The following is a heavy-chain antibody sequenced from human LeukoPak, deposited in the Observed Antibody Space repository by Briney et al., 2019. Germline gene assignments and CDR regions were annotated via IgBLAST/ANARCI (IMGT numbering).Heavy chain of an antibody. V-gene: IGHV4-34*01. J-gene: IGHJ6*02. D-gene: IGHD3-10*01. CDR2: INHSGST. Sequence: SETLSLTCAVYGGSFSGYYWSWIRQPPGKGLEWIGEINHSGSTNYNPSLKSRVTISVDTSKNQFSLKLSSVTAADTAVYYCARLSGSTNRYYYYYGMDVWGQGTTVTVSS. CDR3: ARLSGSTNRYYYYYGMDV. CDR1: GGSFSGYY.